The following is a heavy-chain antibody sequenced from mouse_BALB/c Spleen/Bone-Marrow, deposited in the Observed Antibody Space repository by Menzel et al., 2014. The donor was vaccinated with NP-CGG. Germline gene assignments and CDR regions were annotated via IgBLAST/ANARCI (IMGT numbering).Heavy chain of an antibody. CDR2: ISYSGNT. Sequence: EVKLMESGPSLMKPSQTLSLTCSVTGDSITSGYWNWIRKFPGNKLEYMGYISYSGNTYHNPSLKSRISITRGTSKNQYYLQLNSVTTEDTATYYCATYDGYCFDYWGQGTTLTVSS. J-gene: IGHJ2*01. D-gene: IGHD2-3*01. CDR3: ATYDGYCFDY. V-gene: IGHV3-8*02. CDR1: GDSITSGY.